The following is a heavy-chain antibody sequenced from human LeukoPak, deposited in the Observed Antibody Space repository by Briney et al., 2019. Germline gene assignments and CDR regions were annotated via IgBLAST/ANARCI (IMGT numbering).Heavy chain of an antibody. D-gene: IGHD3-16*01. CDR2: ISNSGSTL. J-gene: IGHJ4*02. V-gene: IGHV3-11*01. Sequence: GGSLRLSCAASGFAFSDFYMFWIRQAPGKGLEWISYISNSGSTLYYADSVKGRFAIPRDNDKKLLDFQMNTLRADDSAFLYGRREALGGYDYWGQGTLVTVSS. CDR1: GFAFSDFY. CDR3: RREALGGYDY.